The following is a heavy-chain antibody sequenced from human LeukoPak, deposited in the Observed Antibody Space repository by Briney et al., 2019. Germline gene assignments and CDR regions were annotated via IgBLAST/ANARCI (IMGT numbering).Heavy chain of an antibody. D-gene: IGHD3-22*01. CDR3: ARDSYGGDYYDSSGYPNWYFDL. J-gene: IGHJ2*01. CDR2: IKQDGSET. Sequence: PGGSLRLSCAASGFTFSSYWMSWVRQAPGKGLEWVANIKQDGSETYYVDSVKGRFTISRDNAKNSLYLQMNSLRAEDTAVYYCARDSYGGDYYDSSGYPNWYFDLWGRGTLVTVSS. V-gene: IGHV3-7*01. CDR1: GFTFSSYW.